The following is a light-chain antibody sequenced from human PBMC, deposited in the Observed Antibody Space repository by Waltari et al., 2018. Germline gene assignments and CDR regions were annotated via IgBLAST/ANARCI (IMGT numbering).Light chain of an antibody. CDR1: SPNHGHNA. V-gene: IGLV1-36*01. Sequence: QSVLTQPPSVSEAPRQRVTIPCSGSSPNHGHNAVHWYQQLPGKAPRLLIYDDSLLPSGVSDRFSGSKSGTSASLAISGLQSEDEALYYCATWDDSLNGGVFGGGTKLTVL. CDR2: DDS. CDR3: ATWDDSLNGGV. J-gene: IGLJ3*02.